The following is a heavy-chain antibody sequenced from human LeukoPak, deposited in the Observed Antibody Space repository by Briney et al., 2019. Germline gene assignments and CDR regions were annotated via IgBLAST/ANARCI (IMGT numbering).Heavy chain of an antibody. V-gene: IGHV1-69*05. CDR3: ARVPLSGYYDSSGYMSY. Sequence: SVKVSCKASGYTFTGYYMHWVRQAPGQGLEWMGRIIPIFGTANYAQKFQGRVTITTDESTSTAYMELSSLRSEDTAVYYCARVPLSGYYDSSGYMSYWGQGTLVTVSS. J-gene: IGHJ4*02. CDR1: GYTFTGYY. D-gene: IGHD3-22*01. CDR2: IIPIFGTA.